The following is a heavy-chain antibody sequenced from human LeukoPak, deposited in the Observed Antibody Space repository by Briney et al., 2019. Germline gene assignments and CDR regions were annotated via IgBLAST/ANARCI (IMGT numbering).Heavy chain of an antibody. CDR1: GGTFSSYA. CDR2: IIPIFGTA. D-gene: IGHD6-13*01. CDR3: AKDSYIAAAGYFDY. Sequence: SVKVSCKASGGTFSSYAISWVRQAPGQGLEWMGGIIPIFGTANYAQKFQGRVTITADESTSTAYMELSSLRSEDTAVYYCAKDSYIAAAGYFDYWGQGTLVTVSS. J-gene: IGHJ4*02. V-gene: IGHV1-69*13.